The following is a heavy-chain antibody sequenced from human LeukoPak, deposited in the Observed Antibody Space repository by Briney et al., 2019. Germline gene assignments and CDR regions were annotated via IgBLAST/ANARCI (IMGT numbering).Heavy chain of an antibody. V-gene: IGHV3-23*01. CDR3: ASGEMATPRADY. J-gene: IGHJ4*02. D-gene: IGHD5-24*01. CDR2: LSGSGAGT. Sequence: GGSLRLSCAASGFTFSDYALGWVRQAPGRGLEWVATLSGSGAGTYYSDSVQGRFTISRDNAKNSLYLQMNSLRAEDTAVYYCASGEMATPRADYWGQGTLVTVSS. CDR1: GFTFSDYA.